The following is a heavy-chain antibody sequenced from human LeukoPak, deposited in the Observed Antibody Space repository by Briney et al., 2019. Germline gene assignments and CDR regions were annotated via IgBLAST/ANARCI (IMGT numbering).Heavy chain of an antibody. Sequence: SQTLSLTCAISGVSVSSNSVAWNWIRQSPSRGLEWLGRTYYRSKWYNDYAVSVKSRITINADTSKNQFSLQLNSVTPEDTAVYYCARARGDSSGYWDYWGQGTLVTVSS. CDR1: GVSVSSNSVA. CDR3: ARARGDSSGYWDY. J-gene: IGHJ4*02. D-gene: IGHD3-22*01. CDR2: TYYRSKWYN. V-gene: IGHV6-1*01.